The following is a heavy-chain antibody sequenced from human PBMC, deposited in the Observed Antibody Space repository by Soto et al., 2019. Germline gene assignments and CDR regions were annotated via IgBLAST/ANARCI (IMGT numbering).Heavy chain of an antibody. D-gene: IGHD1-26*01. CDR2: MQPRDGRT. J-gene: IGHJ4*02. CDR3: ARGVTAGVDY. CDR1: GYSFSSLD. Sequence: QVQLVQSGAEVREPGASVKVSCKASGYSFSSLDINWVRQTTGQGLEWMGWMQPRDGRTGYAQKFQGRVTMTRDTAINTADMELSSLTSEDTAFYYCARGVTAGVDYWGQGTLVTVSS. V-gene: IGHV1-8*01.